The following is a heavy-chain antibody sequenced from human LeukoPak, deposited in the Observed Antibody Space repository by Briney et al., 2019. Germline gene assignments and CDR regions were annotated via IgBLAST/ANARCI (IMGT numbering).Heavy chain of an antibody. CDR2: ISSSSSTI. D-gene: IGHD6-6*01. CDR3: AREPGISSSSGVDY. V-gene: IGHV3-48*01. Sequence: GGSLRLSCAASGFTFSSYSMNWVRQAPGKGLEWVSYISSSSSTIYYADSVKGRFTISRDNAKNSLYLQMNSLRAEDTAVYYCAREPGISSSSGVDYWGQGTLVTVSS. CDR1: GFTFSSYS. J-gene: IGHJ4*02.